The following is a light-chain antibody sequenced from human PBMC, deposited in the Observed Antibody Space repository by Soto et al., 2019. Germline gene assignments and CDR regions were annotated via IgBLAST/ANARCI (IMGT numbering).Light chain of an antibody. Sequence: EIVLTQSPATLSLSPGERATLSCRASQSVSSYLAWYQQKPGHAPRLLIYDASNRATGITARFSGSGSGTDFTLTISSLEPEDFAVYYCQQRSHWPTFGQGTKLDLK. J-gene: IGKJ2*01. CDR3: QQRSHWPT. CDR2: DAS. V-gene: IGKV3-11*01. CDR1: QSVSSY.